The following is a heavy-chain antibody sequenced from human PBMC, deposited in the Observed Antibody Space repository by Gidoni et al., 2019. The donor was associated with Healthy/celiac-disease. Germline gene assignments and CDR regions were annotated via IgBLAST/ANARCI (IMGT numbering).Heavy chain of an antibody. Sequence: QVQLQQWGAGLLKPSETLSLTCAVYGGSFSGYYWSWIRQPPGKGLEWIGEINHSGSTNYNPSLKSRVTISVDTSKNQFSLKLSSVTAADTAVYYCARAPSSTVTRYFDYWGQGTLVTVSS. CDR2: INHSGST. D-gene: IGHD4-17*01. CDR3: ARAPSSTVTRYFDY. CDR1: GGSFSGYY. V-gene: IGHV4-34*01. J-gene: IGHJ4*02.